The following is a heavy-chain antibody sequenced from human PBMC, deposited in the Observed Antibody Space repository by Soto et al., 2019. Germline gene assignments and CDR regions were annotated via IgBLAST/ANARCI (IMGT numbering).Heavy chain of an antibody. Sequence: PGGSLRLSCAASGSTFSSYAVTWVRQAPEKGLEWVSTISGGGDRTYFADSVKGRFTISRDNSKNTVYLQMNRLRAEDTAIYYCAKAGCTTTSCFSSYYAMDVWGQGTTVPVSS. V-gene: IGHV3-23*01. D-gene: IGHD2-2*01. CDR2: ISGGGDRT. CDR1: GSTFSSYA. J-gene: IGHJ6*02. CDR3: AKAGCTTTSCFSSYYAMDV.